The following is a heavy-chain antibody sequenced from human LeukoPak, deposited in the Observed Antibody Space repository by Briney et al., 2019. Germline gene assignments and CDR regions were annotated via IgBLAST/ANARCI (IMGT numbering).Heavy chain of an antibody. J-gene: IGHJ5*02. Sequence: GGSLRLSCAASGFTFSSYAMHWVRQAPGKGLEWVAVISYDGSNKYYADSVKGRFTISRDNSKNTLYLQMNSLRAEDTAVYYCARSGTVVVAAPDSWFDPWGQGTLVTVSS. V-gene: IGHV3-30*04. CDR1: GFTFSSYA. CDR2: ISYDGSNK. CDR3: ARSGTVVVAAPDSWFDP. D-gene: IGHD2-15*01.